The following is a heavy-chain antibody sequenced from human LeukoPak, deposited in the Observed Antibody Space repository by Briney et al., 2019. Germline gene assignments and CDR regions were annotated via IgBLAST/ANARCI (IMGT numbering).Heavy chain of an antibody. CDR3: ARVGAAYDAFDI. V-gene: IGHV3-21*01. CDR1: GFTFSSYS. CDR2: ISSSSSYI. Sequence: GGSLRLSCAASGFTFSSYSMNWVRQAPGKGLEWVSSISSSSSYIYYADSVKGRFTISRDNAKNSLYLQMNSLRAEDTAVYYCARVGAAYDAFDIWGQGTMVTVS. D-gene: IGHD1-26*01. J-gene: IGHJ3*02.